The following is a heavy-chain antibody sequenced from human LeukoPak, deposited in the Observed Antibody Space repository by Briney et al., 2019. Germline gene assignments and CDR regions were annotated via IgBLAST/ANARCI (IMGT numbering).Heavy chain of an antibody. J-gene: IGHJ4*02. V-gene: IGHV3-23*01. CDR2: ISGSGGST. Sequence: GGSLRLSCAASGFTFNNYAMNWVRQAPGKGLEWVSSISGSGGSTYYADSVKGRFTISRDNSKNTLYLQMNSLRVEDTAVYYCAKDREGYGDYYDYWGQGTLVTVSS. CDR3: AKDREGYGDYYDY. CDR1: GFTFNNYA. D-gene: IGHD5-24*01.